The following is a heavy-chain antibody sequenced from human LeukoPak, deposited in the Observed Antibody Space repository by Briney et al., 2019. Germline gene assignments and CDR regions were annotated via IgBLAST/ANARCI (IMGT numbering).Heavy chain of an antibody. D-gene: IGHD3-3*01. V-gene: IGHV4-4*07. J-gene: IGHJ4*02. CDR2: IYSSGTT. CDR1: GGSISSYY. CDR3: ARTLDFWSGYYFDY. Sequence: KPSETLSLTCTVFGGSISSYYWSWIRQPAGKGLEWIGRIYSSGTTNYNPSLKSRVTMSVDTSKNQFSLKLSSVTAADTAVYYCARTLDFWSGYYFDYWGQGTLVTVSS.